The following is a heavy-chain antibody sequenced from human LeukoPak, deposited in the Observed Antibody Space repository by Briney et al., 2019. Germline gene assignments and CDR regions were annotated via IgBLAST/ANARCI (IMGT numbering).Heavy chain of an antibody. Sequence: PSETLSLTCTVSGGSISSGGYYWSWIRQPPGKGLEWIGYIYHSGSTYYNPSLKSRVTISVDRSKNQFSLKLSSVTAADTAVYYCARFSSAARPLDYWGQGTLVTVSS. D-gene: IGHD6-6*01. CDR1: GGSISSGGYY. J-gene: IGHJ4*02. CDR3: ARFSSAARPLDY. CDR2: IYHSGST. V-gene: IGHV4-30-2*01.